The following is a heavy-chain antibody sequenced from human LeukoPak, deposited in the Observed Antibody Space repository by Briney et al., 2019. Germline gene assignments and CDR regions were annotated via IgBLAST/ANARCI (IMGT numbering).Heavy chain of an antibody. CDR2: IYRRGST. CDR3: ARHVQDLGIKV. J-gene: IGHJ6*02. V-gene: IGHV4-39*01. CDR1: GASISSSDSY. Sequence: SETLSLTCTVSGASISSSDSYWSWIRQPPGKGLEWIGSIYRRGSTSYKPSLKSRVTVSEDMSKNHFSLRLSSVTAADTAVYYCARHVQDLGIKVWGQGTTVTVSS.